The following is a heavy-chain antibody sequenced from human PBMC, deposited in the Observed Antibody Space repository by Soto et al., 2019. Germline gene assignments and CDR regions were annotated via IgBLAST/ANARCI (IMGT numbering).Heavy chain of an antibody. CDR1: GYTLTELS. CDR2: FDPEDGET. D-gene: IGHD3-3*01. V-gene: IGHV1-24*01. J-gene: IGHJ4*02. CDR3: ATMGRYDFWSGYPPAFDY. Sequence: GASVKVSCKVSGYTLTELSMHWVRQAPGKGLEWMGGFDPEDGETIYAQKFQGRVTMTEDTSTDTVYMELSSLISEDTALYYCATMGRYDFWSGYPPAFDYWGQGTLVTVSS.